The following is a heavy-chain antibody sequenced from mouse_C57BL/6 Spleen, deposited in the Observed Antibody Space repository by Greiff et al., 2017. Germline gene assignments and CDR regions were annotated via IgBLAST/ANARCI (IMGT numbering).Heavy chain of an antibody. D-gene: IGHD2-4*01. CDR1: GFTFSSYG. V-gene: IGHV5-6*01. CDR3: ARQGDYDRWFAY. Sequence: VQLKESGGDLVKPGGSLKLSCAASGFTFSSYGMSWVRQTPDKRLEWVATISSGGSYTYYPDSVKGRFTISRDNAKNTLYLQMSSLKSEDTAMYYCARQGDYDRWFAYWGQGTLVTVSA. CDR2: ISSGGSYT. J-gene: IGHJ3*01.